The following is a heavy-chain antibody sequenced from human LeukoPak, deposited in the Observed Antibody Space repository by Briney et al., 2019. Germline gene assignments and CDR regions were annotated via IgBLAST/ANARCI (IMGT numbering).Heavy chain of an antibody. CDR3: AKDTGLRWPYYFDY. CDR2: ISWNSGSI. V-gene: IGHV3-9*01. D-gene: IGHD4-23*01. Sequence: GRSLRLSCAASGFTFDDYAMHWVRQAPGKGLEWVSGISWNSGSIGYADSVKGRFTISRDNAKNSLYLQMNSLRAEDTALYYCAKDTGLRWPYYFDYWGQGTLVTVSS. CDR1: GFTFDDYA. J-gene: IGHJ4*02.